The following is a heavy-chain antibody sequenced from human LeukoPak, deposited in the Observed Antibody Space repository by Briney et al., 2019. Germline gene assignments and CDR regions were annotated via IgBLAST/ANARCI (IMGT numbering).Heavy chain of an antibody. Sequence: PSETLSLTCTVSGYSISSDYYWGWIRQPPGKGLEWIGSIYHSGSTNYNPSLKSRVTISVDTSKNQFSLKLSSVTAADTAVYYCARDGRGGTDWGQGTLVTVSS. V-gene: IGHV4-38-2*02. CDR2: IYHSGST. CDR3: ARDGRGGTD. CDR1: GYSISSDYY. J-gene: IGHJ4*02. D-gene: IGHD2-15*01.